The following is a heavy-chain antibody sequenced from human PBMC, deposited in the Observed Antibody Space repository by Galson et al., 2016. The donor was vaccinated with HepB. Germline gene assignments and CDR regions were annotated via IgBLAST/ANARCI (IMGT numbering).Heavy chain of an antibody. CDR3: ARAFCGGDCLLDN. CDR2: IDPSDSYT. V-gene: IGHV5-10-1*01. J-gene: IGHJ4*02. D-gene: IGHD2-21*02. Sequence: QSGAEVKKPGESLRISCNISGYRFTSYWINWVRQMPGKGLEWMGRIDPSDSYTNYSPSFQGHVTISADKSISTAYLQWSSLKASDTAMYYCARAFCGGDCLLDNWGQGTLITVSS. CDR1: GYRFTSYW.